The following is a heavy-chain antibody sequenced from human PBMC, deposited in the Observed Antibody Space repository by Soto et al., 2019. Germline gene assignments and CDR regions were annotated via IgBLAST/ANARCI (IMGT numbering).Heavy chain of an antibody. J-gene: IGHJ5*02. CDR3: ASGGLGWLPP. V-gene: IGHV3-21*01. CDR1: GFTFSSYS. D-gene: IGHD3-3*01. CDR2: ISSSSSYI. Sequence: EVQLVESGGGLVKPGGSLRLSCAASGFTFSSYSMNWVRQAPGKGLEWVSSISSSSSYIYYADSVKGRFTLSRDNAKNSLYLQMNSLRAEDTAVYYCASGGLGWLPPWGQGTLVTVSA.